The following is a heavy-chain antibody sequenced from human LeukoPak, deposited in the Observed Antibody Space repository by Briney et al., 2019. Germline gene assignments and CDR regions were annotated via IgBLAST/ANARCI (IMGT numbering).Heavy chain of an antibody. V-gene: IGHV4-34*01. CDR1: GGSFSGYN. J-gene: IGHJ6*01. Sequence: SETLSLTCAVYGGSFSGYNRSCIRHPPGKGLEWIGEINHRGRTKNNPSIKRRVTISVDTSKNQFSLKLSSVTAADTAVYYCARGSDYYYCGMDVWGQGTTVTVSS. CDR3: ARGSDYYYCGMDV. CDR2: INHRGRT.